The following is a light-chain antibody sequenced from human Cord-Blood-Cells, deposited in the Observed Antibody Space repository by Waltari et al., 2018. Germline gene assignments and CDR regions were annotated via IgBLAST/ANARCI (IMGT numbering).Light chain of an antibody. Sequence: DIKMTQSPSSLSASVGERVTITCRASQSISSYLNWYQQKPGKDPKLLIYAASSLQSGVPSRFSGSGSGTEFTLTISSLQPEDFATYYCQQSYSTPLTFGGGTKVEIK. CDR3: QQSYSTPLT. J-gene: IGKJ4*01. V-gene: IGKV1-39*01. CDR2: AAS. CDR1: QSISSY.